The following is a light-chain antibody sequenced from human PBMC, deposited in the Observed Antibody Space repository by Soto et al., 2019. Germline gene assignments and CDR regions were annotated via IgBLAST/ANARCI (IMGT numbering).Light chain of an antibody. J-gene: IGLJ2*01. CDR2: DVT. Sequence: QSVLTQPASVSGSPGQSITISCTGTSSDVGRYNYVSWYQQHPGKAPKLMIYDVTNRPSGVSNRFSGSKSGNTASLTISGLQAEDEADYYCSSFTSSSSQVVFGGGTQLTVL. CDR3: SSFTSSSSQVV. CDR1: SSDVGRYNY. V-gene: IGLV2-14*01.